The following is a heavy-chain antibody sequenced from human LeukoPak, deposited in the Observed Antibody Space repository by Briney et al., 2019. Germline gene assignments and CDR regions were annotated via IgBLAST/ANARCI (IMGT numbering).Heavy chain of an antibody. V-gene: IGHV3-49*04. CDR1: GFTFGDYA. CDR3: TTYGTASDP. J-gene: IGHJ5*02. CDR2: IRSKAFGGTT. Sequence: GRSLRLSCTASGFTFGDYAMSWVRQAPGKGLEWVGLIRSKAFGGTTEYAASVKGRFTISRDESKSIAYLQMNSLKTEDTAVYYCTTYGTASDPWGQGTLVTVSS. D-gene: IGHD3-10*01.